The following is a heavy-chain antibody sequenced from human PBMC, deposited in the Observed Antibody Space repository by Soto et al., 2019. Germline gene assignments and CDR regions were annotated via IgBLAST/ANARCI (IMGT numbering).Heavy chain of an antibody. V-gene: IGHV4-31*03. Sequence: SETLSLTCTVSGGSISSGGYYWDWIRQHPGKGLEWIGYISYTGSTYYNPSLKSRVTISVDTSKNQFSLKLSSVTAADTAVYYCARVVPAAQGGVDDMDVWGQGTTVTVSS. CDR2: ISYTGST. CDR1: GGSISSGGYY. CDR3: ARVVPAAQGGVDDMDV. D-gene: IGHD2-2*01. J-gene: IGHJ6*02.